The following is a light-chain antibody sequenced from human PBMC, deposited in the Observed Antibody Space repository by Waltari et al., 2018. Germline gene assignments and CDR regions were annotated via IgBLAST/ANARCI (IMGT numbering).Light chain of an antibody. CDR2: GNS. V-gene: IGLV1-40*01. J-gene: IGLJ2*01. CDR3: QSYDSSLSGVV. CDR1: SSNIGAGYD. Sequence: QSVLTQSPSVSGAPGQRVTISCTGISSNIGAGYDVHWYQQLPGTAPKLLIYGNSNRPSGVPDRFSGSKSGTSASLAITGLQAEDEADYYCQSYDSSLSGVVFGGGTKLTVL.